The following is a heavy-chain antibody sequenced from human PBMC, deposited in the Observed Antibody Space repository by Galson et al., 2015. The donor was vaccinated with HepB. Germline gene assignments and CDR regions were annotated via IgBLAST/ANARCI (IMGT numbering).Heavy chain of an antibody. V-gene: IGHV3-33*06. D-gene: IGHD3-10*01. CDR1: GFTFSSYA. J-gene: IGHJ4*02. CDR2: ICYDGSNK. CDR3: AKDWAGCDY. Sequence: SLRLSCAASGFTFSSYAMHWVRQAPGKGLEWVAVICYDGSNKYYADSVKGRFTISRDNSKNTLYLQMNSLRAEDTAVYYCAKDWAGCDYWGQGTLVTVSS.